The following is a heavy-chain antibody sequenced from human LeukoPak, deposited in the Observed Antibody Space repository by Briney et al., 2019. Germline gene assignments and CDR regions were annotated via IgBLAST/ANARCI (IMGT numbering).Heavy chain of an antibody. J-gene: IGHJ4*02. CDR2: IRYVGSNK. D-gene: IGHD2-2*02. CDR1: GFTFSSYG. V-gene: IGHV3-30*02. Sequence: GGSLRLSCAVSGFTFSSYGMHWVRQAPGKGLEWVAFIRYVGSNKYYADSVKGRFTISRDNSKNTLYLQMNSLRAEDTAVYYCAKDYCSSTSCYIDYWGQGTLVTVSS. CDR3: AKDYCSSTSCYIDY.